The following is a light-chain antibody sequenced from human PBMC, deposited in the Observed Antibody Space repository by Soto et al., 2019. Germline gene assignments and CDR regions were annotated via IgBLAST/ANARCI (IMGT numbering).Light chain of an antibody. CDR3: SSYAGSNNPYV. V-gene: IGLV2-8*01. CDR1: SSDVGGYNY. Sequence: QSALTQPPSASGSPGQSVTISCTGTSSDVGGYNYVSWYQQHPGKVPKVMIYEVSKRPSGVPDRFSGSESGNTASLTVSGLQAEDEADYYCSSYAGSNNPYVFGTGTKLTVL. J-gene: IGLJ1*01. CDR2: EVS.